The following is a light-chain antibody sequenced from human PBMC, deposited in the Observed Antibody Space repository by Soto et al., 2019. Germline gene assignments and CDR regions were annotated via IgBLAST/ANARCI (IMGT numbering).Light chain of an antibody. V-gene: IGLV2-14*03. CDR2: DVN. CDR3: SSYTSSSTHV. CDR1: SSDIGAFTF. J-gene: IGLJ1*01. Sequence: QSVLTQPASGSGSPGQSITISCTGTSSDIGAFTFVSWYQQHPGKVPKLMIFDVNRRPSGVSDRFSGSKSGYTASLTISGLQAEDERDYYCSSYTSSSTHVFGSGTKVTLL.